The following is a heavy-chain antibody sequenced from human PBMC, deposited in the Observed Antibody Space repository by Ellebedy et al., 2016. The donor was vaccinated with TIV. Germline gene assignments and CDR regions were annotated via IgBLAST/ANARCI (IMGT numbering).Heavy chain of an antibody. CDR3: ARKGGQAGLFGVVIISSIEFDY. J-gene: IGHJ4*02. V-gene: IGHV4-34*01. CDR2: INHSGST. Sequence: ESLKISCAASGFTFSSYSMNWIRQPPGKGLEWIGEINHSGSTKYNPSLKSRVTISVDTSKNQFSLKLSSVTAADTAVYYCARKGGQAGLFGVVIISSIEFDYWGQGTLVTVSS. CDR1: GFTFSSYS. D-gene: IGHD3-3*01.